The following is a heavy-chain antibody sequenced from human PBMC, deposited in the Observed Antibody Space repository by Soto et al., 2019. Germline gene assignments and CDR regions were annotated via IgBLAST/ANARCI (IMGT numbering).Heavy chain of an antibody. CDR3: ARDFKSYHGYNYLEY. Sequence: EVQLLESGGGLVQPGGSLRLSCAASGFTFRMYAMAWVRQAPGKGLEWVAAISGSGDSTYYTDSVKGRFAVSRDHSNNTIHLQMYRLRAEDTAVYFFARDFKSYHGYNYLEYWGRGTLVTVSP. J-gene: IGHJ4*02. V-gene: IGHV3-23*01. CDR1: GFTFRMYA. D-gene: IGHD3-10*01. CDR2: ISGSGDST.